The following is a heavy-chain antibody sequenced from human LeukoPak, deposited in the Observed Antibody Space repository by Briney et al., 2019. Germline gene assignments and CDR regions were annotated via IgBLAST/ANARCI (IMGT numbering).Heavy chain of an antibody. CDR3: ARDRYSRFDY. CDR1: GGSFSGYY. J-gene: IGHJ4*02. Sequence: SETLSLTCAVYGGSFSGYYWSWIRQPPGKGLEWIGYIYYSGSTNYNPSLKSRVTISVDTSKNQFSLKLSSVTAADTAVYYCARDRYSRFDYWGQGTLVTVSS. V-gene: IGHV4-59*01. CDR2: IYYSGST. D-gene: IGHD1-1*01.